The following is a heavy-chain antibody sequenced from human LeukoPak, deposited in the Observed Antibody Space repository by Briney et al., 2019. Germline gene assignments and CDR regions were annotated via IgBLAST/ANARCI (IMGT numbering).Heavy chain of an antibody. V-gene: IGHV5-51*01. CDR2: IYPGDSDT. Sequence: GESLKISCKGSGYSFTSYWIGWVRQMPGKSLEWMGIIYPGDSDTRYSPSFQGQVTISADKSISTAYLQWSSLKASDTAMYYCARLRGPGSKLGGVFDYWGQGTLVTVSS. D-gene: IGHD3-10*01. CDR1: GYSFTSYW. J-gene: IGHJ4*02. CDR3: ARLRGPGSKLGGVFDY.